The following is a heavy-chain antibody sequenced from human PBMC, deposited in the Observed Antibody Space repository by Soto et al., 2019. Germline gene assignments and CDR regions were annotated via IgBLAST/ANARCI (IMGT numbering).Heavy chain of an antibody. J-gene: IGHJ6*02. CDR1: GFTFSSYG. Sequence: QVQLVASGGGVVQPGRSLRLSCAASGFTFSSYGMHWVRQAPGKGLEWVAVISYDGSNKYYADSVKGRFTISRDNSKNTLYLQMNSLRAEDTAVYYCAKGPPRLVPTYYYYGMYVWCQGTTVTVYS. V-gene: IGHV3-30*18. D-gene: IGHD3-9*01. CDR3: AKGPPRLVPTYYYYGMYV. CDR2: ISYDGSNK.